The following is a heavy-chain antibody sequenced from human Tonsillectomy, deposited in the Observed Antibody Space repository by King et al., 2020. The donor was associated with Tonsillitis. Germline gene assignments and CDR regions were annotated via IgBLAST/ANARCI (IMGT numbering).Heavy chain of an antibody. D-gene: IGHD3-16*01. CDR3: TRKGGSFDY. CDR2: MNPNNGDT. J-gene: IGHJ4*02. Sequence: VQLVESGAEVKKPGASVKVSCKASGYTFTGYYMHWVRQAPGQGLEWMGWMNPNNGDTEYAQTFQGRVTMTRDTSISTAYMELSSLRSDVTAVYYCTRKGGSFDYWGQGTLVTVSS. CDR1: GYTFTGYY. V-gene: IGHV1-2*02.